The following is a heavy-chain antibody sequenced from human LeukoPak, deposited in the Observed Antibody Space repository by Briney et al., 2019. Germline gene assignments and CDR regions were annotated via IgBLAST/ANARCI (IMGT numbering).Heavy chain of an antibody. Sequence: PSETLSLTCTVSGYSISSGYYWGWIRQPPGKGLGWIGSIYHSVSTYYNPSLKSRVTISVDTSKNQFSLKPSSVTAADTAVYYRARDQNGDYYYYYGMDVWGQGTTVTVSS. J-gene: IGHJ6*02. CDR2: IYHSVST. D-gene: IGHD4-17*01. CDR3: ARDQNGDYYYYYGMDV. CDR1: GYSISSGYY. V-gene: IGHV4-38-2*02.